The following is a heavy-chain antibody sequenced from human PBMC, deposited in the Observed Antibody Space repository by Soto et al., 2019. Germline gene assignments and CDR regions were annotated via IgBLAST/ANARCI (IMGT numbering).Heavy chain of an antibody. CDR2: IYYSGST. V-gene: IGHV4-31*02. J-gene: IGHJ6*02. D-gene: IGHD3-3*01. CDR1: GGSIKRGGYY. Sequence: SETLSLTRTVSGGSIKRGGYYRSWVRQHPGKGLEWIGYIYYSGSTYYNPSLKSRVTISVDTSKNQFSLKLSSVTAADTAVYYCASYYDFWSGYGLYGMDVXGQGTTVTVSS. CDR3: ASYYDFWSGYGLYGMDV.